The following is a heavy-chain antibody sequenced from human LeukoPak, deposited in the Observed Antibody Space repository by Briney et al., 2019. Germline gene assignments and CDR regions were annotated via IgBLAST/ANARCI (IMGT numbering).Heavy chain of an antibody. CDR2: IYTSGST. D-gene: IGHD4-11*01. CDR1: GGSISSGSYY. J-gene: IGHJ5*02. Sequence: SETLSLTCTVSGGSISSGSYYWSWIRQPAGKGLEWIGRIYTSGSTNYNPSLKSRVTISVDTSKNQFYLKLSSVTSADTAVYYCARDDYSKRMGFDPWCQGALVTVSS. V-gene: IGHV4-61*02. CDR3: ARDDYSKRMGFDP.